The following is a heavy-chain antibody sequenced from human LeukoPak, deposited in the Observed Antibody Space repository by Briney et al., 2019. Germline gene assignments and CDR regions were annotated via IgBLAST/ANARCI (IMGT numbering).Heavy chain of an antibody. Sequence: PSETLSLTCAVYGGSFSGYYWSWIRQPPGKGLEWLGEINHSGSTNYNPSLKSRVTISVDTSKNQFSLKLSSVTAADTAVYYCARRAHCSGGSCYYYYYYMDVWGKGTTVTISS. D-gene: IGHD2-15*01. CDR2: INHSGST. CDR1: GGSFSGYY. J-gene: IGHJ6*03. V-gene: IGHV4-34*01. CDR3: ARRAHCSGGSCYYYYYYMDV.